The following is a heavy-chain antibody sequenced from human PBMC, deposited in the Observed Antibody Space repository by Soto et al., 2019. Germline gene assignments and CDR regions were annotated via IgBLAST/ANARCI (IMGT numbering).Heavy chain of an antibody. CDR2: MSGSGGST. D-gene: IGHD3-3*01. J-gene: IGHJ4*02. CDR1: GFTFSSYA. Sequence: EVQLLESGGGLVQPGGSLRLSCAASGFTFSSYAMSWVRQAPGKGLEWVSAMSGSGGSTYYADSVKGRFTISRDNSKNTLYLQMNSLRAEDTAVYYCTKDGLDYDFWSGYYRVESYFDYWGQGTLVTVSS. CDR3: TKDGLDYDFWSGYYRVESYFDY. V-gene: IGHV3-23*01.